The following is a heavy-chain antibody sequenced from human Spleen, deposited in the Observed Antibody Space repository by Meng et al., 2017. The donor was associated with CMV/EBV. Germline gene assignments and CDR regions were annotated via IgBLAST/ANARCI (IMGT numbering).Heavy chain of an antibody. D-gene: IGHD3-22*01. CDR3: ATYHYDSSGYYLYYFDY. CDR1: GFKVSDNY. Sequence: GGSLRLSCAASGFKVSDNYMSWVRQAPEKGLEWVSVLYSGGSTYYAASVKGRFTISRDNSRNSLYLQMGSLRAEDTAVYYCATYHYDSSGYYLYYFDYWGQGTLVTVSS. CDR2: LYSGGST. V-gene: IGHV3-53*01. J-gene: IGHJ4*02.